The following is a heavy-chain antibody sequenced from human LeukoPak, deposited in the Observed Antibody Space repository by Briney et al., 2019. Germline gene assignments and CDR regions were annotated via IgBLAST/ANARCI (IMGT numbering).Heavy chain of an antibody. D-gene: IGHD4-17*01. V-gene: IGHV3-53*01. CDR1: GFTFGTSG. CDR3: ARDRDGEEFDY. Sequence: GGSLRLSCITSGFTFGTSGMHWVRQAPGKGLEWVSVIYSGGSTYYTDSVKGRFTISRDNSKNTLYLQMNSLRAEDTAVYYCARDRDGEEFDYWGQGTLVTVSS. J-gene: IGHJ4*02. CDR2: IYSGGST.